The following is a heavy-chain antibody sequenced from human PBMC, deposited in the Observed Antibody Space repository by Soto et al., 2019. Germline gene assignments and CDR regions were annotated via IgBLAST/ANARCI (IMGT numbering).Heavy chain of an antibody. D-gene: IGHD2-2*02. CDR1: FYTLTSCG. CDR2: ISAYNGNT. CDR3: ARLGYCSSTSCYKDYYYGMDV. V-gene: IGHV1-18*01. J-gene: IGHJ6*02. Sequence: ASVKVSCQASFYTLTSCGISWVRQAPGQGLEWMGWISAYNGNTNYAQKLQGRVTMTTDTSTSTAYMELRSLRSDDTAVYYCARLGYCSSTSCYKDYYYGMDVWGQGTTVTV.